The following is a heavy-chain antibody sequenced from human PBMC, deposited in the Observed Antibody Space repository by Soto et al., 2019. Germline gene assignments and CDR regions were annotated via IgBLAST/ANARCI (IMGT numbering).Heavy chain of an antibody. D-gene: IGHD3-10*01. CDR1: GGSISSSSYY. CDR3: ARDVLLWFGELERGYFDY. V-gene: IGHV4-39*02. CDR2: IYYSGST. Sequence: SETLSLTCTVSGGSISSSSYYWGWIRQPPGKGLEWIGSIYYSGSTYYNPSLKSRVTISVDTSKNQFSLKLSSVTAADTAVYYCARDVLLWFGELERGYFDYWGQGTLVTVSS. J-gene: IGHJ4*02.